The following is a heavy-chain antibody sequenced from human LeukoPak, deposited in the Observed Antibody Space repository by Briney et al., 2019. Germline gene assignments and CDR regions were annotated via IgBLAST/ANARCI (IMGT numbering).Heavy chain of an antibody. V-gene: IGHV4-61*02. J-gene: IGHJ4*02. CDR2: MYTSGST. CDR1: GGSISSGNYY. D-gene: IGHD3-22*01. Sequence: SETLSLTCTVSGGSISSGNYYWSWIRQPAGKGLEWIARMYTSGSTNYNPSLKSRVTISVDTSKNQFSLKLSSVTAADTAVYFCARTPIYYYDNSGYYNWGQGTLVTVSS. CDR3: ARTPIYYYDNSGYYN.